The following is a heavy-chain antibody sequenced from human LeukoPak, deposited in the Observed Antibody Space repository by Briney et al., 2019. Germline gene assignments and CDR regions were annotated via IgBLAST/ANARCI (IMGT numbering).Heavy chain of an antibody. V-gene: IGHV3-66*01. J-gene: IGHJ4*02. CDR1: GFTVRSNY. CDR2: IYSDGTT. Sequence: GGSLRLSCAASGFTVRSNYMNWVRQAPGKGLEWVSIIYSDGTTYYADSVKGRFTISRDNSKNTLYLQMNSLRAEDTAVYYCAKDLFGYCGGDCPPGYWGQGTLVTVSS. CDR3: AKDLFGYCGGDCPPGY. D-gene: IGHD2-21*01.